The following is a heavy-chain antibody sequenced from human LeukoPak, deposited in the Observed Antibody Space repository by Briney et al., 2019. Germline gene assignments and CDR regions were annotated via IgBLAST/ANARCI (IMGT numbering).Heavy chain of an antibody. CDR2: TSYDGTNE. D-gene: IGHD5-18*01. CDR3: ARSQGYSYGFDY. Sequence: PGGSLRLSCAASGFTFSNYAMHWVRQAPGKGLEWVAVTSYDGTNEKYADSVKGRFTISRDNSKNTLYLQMNSLRAEDTAVYYCARSQGYSYGFDYWGQGTLVTVSS. CDR1: GFTFSNYA. J-gene: IGHJ4*02. V-gene: IGHV3-30*04.